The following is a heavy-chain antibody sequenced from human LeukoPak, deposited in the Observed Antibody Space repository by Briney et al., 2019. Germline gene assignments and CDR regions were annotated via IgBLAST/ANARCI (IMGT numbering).Heavy chain of an antibody. CDR2: INAGNGNT. Sequence: ASVKVSCKASGYTFTSYAIHWVRQAPGQRLEWMGWINAGNGNTKYSQKFQGRVTITRDTSASTAYMELSSLRSEDTAVYYCARDQILVQRNTLYYWGQGTLVTVSS. CDR1: GYTFTSYA. V-gene: IGHV1-3*01. CDR3: ARDQILVQRNTLYY. J-gene: IGHJ4*02. D-gene: IGHD2/OR15-2a*01.